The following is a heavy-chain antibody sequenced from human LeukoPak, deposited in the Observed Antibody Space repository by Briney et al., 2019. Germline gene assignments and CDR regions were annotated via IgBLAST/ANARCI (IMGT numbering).Heavy chain of an antibody. CDR3: ARECLYYDFWSGYVDY. D-gene: IGHD3-3*01. Sequence: EGSLRLSCAASGFTFSSYSMNWVRQAPGKGLEWVSSISSSSSYIYYADSVKGRFTISRDNAKNSLYLQMNSLRAEDTAVYYCARECLYYDFWSGYVDYWGQGTLVTVSS. CDR1: GFTFSSYS. CDR2: ISSSSSYI. J-gene: IGHJ4*02. V-gene: IGHV3-21*01.